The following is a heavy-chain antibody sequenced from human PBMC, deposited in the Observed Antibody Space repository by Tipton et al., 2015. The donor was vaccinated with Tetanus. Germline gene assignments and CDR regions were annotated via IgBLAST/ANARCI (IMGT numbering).Heavy chain of an antibody. CDR3: ARRGCRGGSCYISPNYGMDV. D-gene: IGHD2-15*01. Sequence: SLRLSCAASGFTFSDYYMSWIRQAPGKGLEWVSSVGTSASNTYYADSVKGRCTISRDNSKNTVVLHVTSLRGEDTAVYYCARRGCRGGSCYISPNYGMDVWGQGTTVTVSS. CDR1: GFTFSDYY. V-gene: IGHV3-11*01. J-gene: IGHJ6*02. CDR2: VGTSASNT.